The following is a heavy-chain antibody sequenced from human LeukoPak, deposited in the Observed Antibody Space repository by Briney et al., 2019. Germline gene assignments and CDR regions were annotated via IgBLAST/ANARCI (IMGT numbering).Heavy chain of an antibody. CDR2: IYYSGST. CDR3: ARAFIAAADFDY. CDR1: GGSISSYY. Sequence: SETLSLTCTVSGGSISSYYWSWIRQPAGKGLEWIGRIYYSGSTYYNPSLKSRVTISVDTSKNQFSLKLSSVTAADTAVYYCARAFIAAADFDYWGQGTLVTVSS. J-gene: IGHJ4*02. D-gene: IGHD6-13*01. V-gene: IGHV4-4*07.